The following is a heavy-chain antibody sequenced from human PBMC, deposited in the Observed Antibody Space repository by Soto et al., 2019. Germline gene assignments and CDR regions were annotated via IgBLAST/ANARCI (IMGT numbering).Heavy chain of an antibody. CDR1: GFTFSNAW. V-gene: IGHV3-15*07. Sequence: PGGSLRLSCAASGFTFSNAWMSWVRQAPGKGLGWVGRIKSKTDGGTTDYAAPVKGRFTISRDDSKNTLYLQMNSLKTEDTAVYYCTTESVYSGRSFHWGQGTLVTVSS. D-gene: IGHD1-26*01. J-gene: IGHJ4*02. CDR2: IKSKTDGGTT. CDR3: TTESVYSGRSFH.